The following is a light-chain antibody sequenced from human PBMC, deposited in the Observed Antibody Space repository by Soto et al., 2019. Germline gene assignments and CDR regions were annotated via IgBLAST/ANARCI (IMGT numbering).Light chain of an antibody. V-gene: IGKV1-39*01. CDR2: AAS. J-gene: IGKJ1*01. Sequence: DIPVSQSTSSLSASVGDRVTITCQASQDISNFLNWNQQKPGKAPKLLIYAASNLETGVPSRFTGSGSGTDFTLTITSLQPEDFGTYYCHQTYSTPQTFGHGTKVDI. CDR1: QDISNF. CDR3: HQTYSTPQT.